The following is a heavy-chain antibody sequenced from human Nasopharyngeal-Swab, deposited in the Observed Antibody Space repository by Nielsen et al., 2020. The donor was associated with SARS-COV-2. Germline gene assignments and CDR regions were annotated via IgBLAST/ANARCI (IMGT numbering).Heavy chain of an antibody. Sequence: GESLKISCAASGFTFSNYAMSWVRQAPGKGLEWVSSITSSGDRTSNADSAKGRFTISRDNSKNTLDLQMNSLRVDDTAVYYCARDRGSDDPIDYRGRGTLVTVSS. CDR2: ITSSGDRT. J-gene: IGHJ4*02. CDR1: GFTFSNYA. D-gene: IGHD1-26*01. V-gene: IGHV3-23*01. CDR3: ARDRGSDDPIDY.